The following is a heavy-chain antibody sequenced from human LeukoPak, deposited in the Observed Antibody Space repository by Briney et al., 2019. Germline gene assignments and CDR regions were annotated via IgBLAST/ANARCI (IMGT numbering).Heavy chain of an antibody. J-gene: IGHJ4*02. D-gene: IGHD6-13*01. V-gene: IGHV3-21*01. Sequence: PGGSLRLSCAASGFTFSGYSMNWVRQAPGKGLEWVSSISSSSSYIYYADSVKGRFTISRDNAKNSLYLQMNSLRAEDTAVYYCARGGGGSSSCDYWGQGTLVTVSS. CDR3: ARGGGGSSSCDY. CDR2: ISSSSSYI. CDR1: GFTFSGYS.